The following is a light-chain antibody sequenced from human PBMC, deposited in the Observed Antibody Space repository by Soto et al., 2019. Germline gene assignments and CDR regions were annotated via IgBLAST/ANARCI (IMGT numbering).Light chain of an antibody. J-gene: IGLJ3*02. V-gene: IGLV2-14*01. Sequence: QSALTQPASVSGSPGQSITISCTGASSDVGDYNYVSWYQEHPGQVPKLIIFEVTTRPSGVSDRFSGSRSGNTASLTISGLQAEDEADYYCLSHTGSRTLFGGGPKLTVL. CDR3: LSHTGSRTL. CDR1: SSDVGDYNY. CDR2: EVT.